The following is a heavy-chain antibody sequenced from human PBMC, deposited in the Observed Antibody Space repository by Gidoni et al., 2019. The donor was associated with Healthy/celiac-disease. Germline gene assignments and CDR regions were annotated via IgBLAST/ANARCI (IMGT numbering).Heavy chain of an antibody. CDR2: INHSGST. J-gene: IGHJ6*02. CDR3: ARGPNWVKQKRYSSGRTPRKDYYYGMDV. D-gene: IGHD6-19*01. CDR1: GGSFSGYS. V-gene: IGHV4-34*01. Sequence: QVQLQQWGAGLLKPSETLSLTCAVYGGSFSGYSWSWIRPPPGKGLEWIGEINHSGSTNYNPSLKSRVTISVDTSKNQFSLKLSSVTAADTAVYYCARGPNWVKQKRYSSGRTPRKDYYYGMDVWGQGTTVTVSS.